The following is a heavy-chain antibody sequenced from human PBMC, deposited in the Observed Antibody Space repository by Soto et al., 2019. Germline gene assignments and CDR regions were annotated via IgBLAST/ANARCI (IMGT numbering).Heavy chain of an antibody. Sequence: GGSLRLSCAASGFTFSSYGMHWVRQAPGRGLEWVAVISYDGSNKYYADSVKGRFTISRDNSKNTLYLQMNSLRAEDTAAYYCAKGHVDTAMGHWGQGTLVTVSS. V-gene: IGHV3-30*18. CDR3: AKGHVDTAMGH. D-gene: IGHD5-18*01. CDR1: GFTFSSYG. J-gene: IGHJ4*02. CDR2: ISYDGSNK.